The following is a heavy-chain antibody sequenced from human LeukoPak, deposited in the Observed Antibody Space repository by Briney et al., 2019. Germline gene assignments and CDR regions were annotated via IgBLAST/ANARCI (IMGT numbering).Heavy chain of an antibody. CDR2: IYSGGST. Sequence: GGSLRLSCAASGFTVSSNYMSWVRQAPGKGLEGVSVIYSGGSTYYADSVKGRFTLSRDNAKNSLYLQMNSLTAGDTAVYYCARGPPRGKYYYMDVWGKGTTVTVSS. CDR3: ARGPPRGKYYYMDV. CDR1: GFTVSSNY. D-gene: IGHD1-1*01. J-gene: IGHJ6*03. V-gene: IGHV3-53*01.